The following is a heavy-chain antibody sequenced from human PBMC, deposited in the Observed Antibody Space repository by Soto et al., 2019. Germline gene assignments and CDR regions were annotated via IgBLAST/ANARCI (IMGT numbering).Heavy chain of an antibody. CDR3: ARGANGYYYFDY. CDR1: GFSLSDYW. V-gene: IGHV3-74*01. D-gene: IGHD5-18*01. Sequence: EVQLVESGGGLVQPGGSLRLSCAASGFSLSDYWMHWVRQAPGEVLVWLSRITRDGSSTNYADSVKGGFTISRDNATNTLYLQVNSLRGEDTAVYYCARGANGYYYFDYWGQGTLVTVSS. CDR2: ITRDGSST. J-gene: IGHJ4*02.